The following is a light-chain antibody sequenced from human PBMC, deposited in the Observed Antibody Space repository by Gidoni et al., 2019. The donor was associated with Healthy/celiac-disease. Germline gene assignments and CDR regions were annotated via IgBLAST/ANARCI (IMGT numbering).Light chain of an antibody. CDR1: QSVLYSSNNKNY. V-gene: IGKV4-1*01. CDR2: WAS. J-gene: IGKJ2*01. CDR3: HQYYRTPNT. Sequence: DIVMTQSPDSLAVSLGERATINCKSSQSVLYSSNNKNYLAWYQQKPGQPPKLLIYWASTRESGVPDRFSGSGSGTEFTLTISSLQAEDVAVYYCHQYYRTPNTFGQGTTLEIK.